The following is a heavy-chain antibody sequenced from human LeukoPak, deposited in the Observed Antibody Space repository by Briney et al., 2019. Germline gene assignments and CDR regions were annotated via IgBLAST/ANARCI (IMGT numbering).Heavy chain of an antibody. CDR3: ARESSSGWYYFDY. D-gene: IGHD6-19*01. J-gene: IGHJ4*02. Sequence: SETLSLTCAVYGGSFSGYYWSWIRQPPGKGLEWIGYIYHSGSTNYNPSLKSRVTISVDTSKSQFSLKLSSVTAADTAVYYCARESSSGWYYFDYWGQGTLVTVSS. CDR2: IYHSGST. CDR1: GGSFSGYY. V-gene: IGHV4-59*01.